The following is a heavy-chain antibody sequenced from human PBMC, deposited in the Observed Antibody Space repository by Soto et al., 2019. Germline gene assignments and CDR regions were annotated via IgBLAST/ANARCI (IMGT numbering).Heavy chain of an antibody. CDR2: INPFDGSR. D-gene: IGHD3-10*01. Sequence: ASVKVSCKASGYIFTSYYIHWVRQAPGQGLEWMGWINPFDGSRMFAQSFQGRVTMTRDTSTSTVYMEVSSLRSEDTAVYYCANDQHYSGSGSYYDYWGQGTLVTVSS. V-gene: IGHV1-46*01. CDR1: GYIFTSYY. CDR3: ANDQHYSGSGSYYDY. J-gene: IGHJ4*02.